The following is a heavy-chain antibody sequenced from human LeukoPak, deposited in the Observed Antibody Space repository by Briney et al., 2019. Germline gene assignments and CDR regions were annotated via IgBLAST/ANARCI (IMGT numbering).Heavy chain of an antibody. CDR1: GFTFNTYT. V-gene: IGHV3-21*01. D-gene: IGHD3-22*01. CDR2: FTASSTAI. Sequence: GGSLRLSCAASGFTFNTYTMIWVRQAPGRGVEWFSSFTASSTAIYSADSVKGRFTISRDNAKNSLYLQMNSLRAEDTAVYYCARDRISYYSDSSNYYDYWGQGTLVTVSS. J-gene: IGHJ4*02. CDR3: ARDRISYYSDSSNYYDY.